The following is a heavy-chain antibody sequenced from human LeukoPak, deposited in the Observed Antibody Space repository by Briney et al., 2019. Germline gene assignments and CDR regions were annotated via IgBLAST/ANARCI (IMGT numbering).Heavy chain of an antibody. CDR3: GKEGGA. J-gene: IGHJ5*02. V-gene: IGHV3-23*01. Sequence: GGSLRLSCAASGFRFSDFTMTWVRQPPGKGPEWVSAIGGRGGSTYYADSVGGRFTISRDNSKDILYLQINSLKVEDTATYYCGKEGGAWGQGTKVTVSS. D-gene: IGHD3-16*01. CDR1: GFRFSDFT. CDR2: IGGRGGST.